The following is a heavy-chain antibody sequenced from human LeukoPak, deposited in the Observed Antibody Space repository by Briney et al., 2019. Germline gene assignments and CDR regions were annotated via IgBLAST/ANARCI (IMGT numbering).Heavy chain of an antibody. J-gene: IGHJ4*02. CDR2: INHSGST. CDR1: GGSFSGYY. Sequence: PSETLSLTCADYGGSFSGYYWSWIRQPPRKGLEWIVEINHSGSTNYNPSLKSRVTISVDTSKNQFSLKLSSVTAADTAVYYCARGPGDYVWGSYRSTPFDYWGQGTLVTVSS. V-gene: IGHV4-34*01. CDR3: ARGPGDYVWGSYRSTPFDY. D-gene: IGHD3-16*02.